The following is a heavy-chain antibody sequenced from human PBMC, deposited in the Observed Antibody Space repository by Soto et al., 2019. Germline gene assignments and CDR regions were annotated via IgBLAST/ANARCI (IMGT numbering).Heavy chain of an antibody. CDR2: ISYDGSNK. CDR3: AKERYGQLWLEDYGMDV. V-gene: IGHV3-30*18. CDR1: GFTFSSYG. D-gene: IGHD5-18*01. J-gene: IGHJ6*02. Sequence: PGGALRLSCAASGFTFSSYGMHWVRQAAGKGLEWVAVISYDGSNKYYADSVKGRFTISRDNFKNTMYLQMNSLRAEDTAVYYCAKERYGQLWLEDYGMDVWGQGTTVNVS.